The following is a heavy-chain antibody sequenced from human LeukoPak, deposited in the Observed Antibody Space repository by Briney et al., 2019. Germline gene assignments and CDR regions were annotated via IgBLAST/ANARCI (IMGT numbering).Heavy chain of an antibody. CDR3: ARVGGETQIDY. CDR2: IYYSGST. D-gene: IGHD3-16*01. Sequence: SETLSLTCTVSGGSISSYYWSWIRQPPGKGLEWIGYIYYSGSTNYNPSLKSRVTISVDTSKNQFSLKLSSVTAADTAVYYCARVGGETQIDYWGQGTLVTVSS. J-gene: IGHJ4*02. V-gene: IGHV4-59*01. CDR1: GGSISSYY.